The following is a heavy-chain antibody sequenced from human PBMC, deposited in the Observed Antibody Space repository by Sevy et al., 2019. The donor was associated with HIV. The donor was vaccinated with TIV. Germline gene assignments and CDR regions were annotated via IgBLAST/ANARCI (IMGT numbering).Heavy chain of an antibody. CDR1: GGSISSYY. D-gene: IGHD3-16*02. J-gene: IGHJ4*02. Sequence: SETLSLTCTVSGGSISSYYWSWIRQPPGKGVEWIGYIYYSGSTNYNPPLKSRVTISVDTSKNQFSLKLSSVTAADTAVYYCAREGHYDYVWGSYRPGGYFDYWGQGTLVTVSS. CDR3: AREGHYDYVWGSYRPGGYFDY. CDR2: IYYSGST. V-gene: IGHV4-59*01.